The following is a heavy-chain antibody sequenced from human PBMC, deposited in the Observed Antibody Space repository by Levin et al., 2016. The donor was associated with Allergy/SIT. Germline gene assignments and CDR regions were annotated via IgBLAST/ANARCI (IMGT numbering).Heavy chain of an antibody. CDR3: ARERPSGSYHGSYYYYYGMDV. D-gene: IGHD1-26*01. V-gene: IGHV4-59*01. CDR2: IYYSGST. J-gene: IGHJ6*02. Sequence: WIRQPPGKGLEWIGYIYYSGSTNYNPSLKSRVTISVDTSKNQFSLKLSSVTAADTAVYYCARERPSGSYHGSYYYYYGMDVWGQGTTVTVSS.